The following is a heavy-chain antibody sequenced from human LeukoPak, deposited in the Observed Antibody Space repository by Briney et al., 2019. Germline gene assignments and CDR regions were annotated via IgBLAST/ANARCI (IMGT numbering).Heavy chain of an antibody. V-gene: IGHV3-15*01. Sequence: GGSLRLSCAASRFTFSNAWMSWVRQAPGKGLEWVGRIKSKTSGGTTDYAAPVKGRFTISRDDSKNTLYLRMNSLKTEDAAVYYCTTEGYTYGNHAFDIWGQGTMVTVSS. CDR1: RFTFSNAW. CDR2: IKSKTSGGTT. J-gene: IGHJ3*02. CDR3: TTEGYTYGNHAFDI. D-gene: IGHD5-18*01.